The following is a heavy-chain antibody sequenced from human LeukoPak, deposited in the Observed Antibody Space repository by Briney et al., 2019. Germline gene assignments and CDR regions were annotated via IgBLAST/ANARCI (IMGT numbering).Heavy chain of an antibody. J-gene: IGHJ5*02. D-gene: IGHD5-12*01. V-gene: IGHV4-34*01. CDR2: ITHSGST. CDR1: GGSFSGYY. CDR3: ARQYSGYLRNWFDP. Sequence: PSETLSLTCAVYGGSFSGYYWSWIRQPPGKGLEWIGEITHSGSTNYSPSLKSRVTISVDTSKNQFSLKLSSVTAADTAVYYCARQYSGYLRNWFDPWGQGTLVTVSS.